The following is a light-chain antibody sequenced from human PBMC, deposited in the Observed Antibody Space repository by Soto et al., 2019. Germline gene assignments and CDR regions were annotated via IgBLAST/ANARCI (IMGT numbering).Light chain of an antibody. CDR3: QSYDSTLSARYV. CDR2: EVN. CDR1: SSDVGGYDY. J-gene: IGLJ1*01. V-gene: IGLV2-8*01. Sequence: QSALTQPPSASGSPGQSVTISCTGTSSDVGGYDYVSWYQQLPGKAPKLVIYEVNKRPSGVPERFSGSKSGNTASLTVSGLQAEDEGDYYCQSYDSTLSARYVFGTGTKVTVL.